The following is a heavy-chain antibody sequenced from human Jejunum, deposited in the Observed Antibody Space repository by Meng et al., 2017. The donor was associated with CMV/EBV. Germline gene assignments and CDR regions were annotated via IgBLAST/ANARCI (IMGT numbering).Heavy chain of an antibody. J-gene: IGHJ4*02. CDR2: VGGGVATV. V-gene: IGHV3-11*01. CDR1: GFTFSDYY. D-gene: IGHD6-13*01. CDR3: ARGPLAAAGFFDY. Sequence: CSASGFTFSDYYLSWIRLSPGRGLHWVSYVGGGVATVYYADSVKSRFTVSRDNAKNSLYLQMDSLRVEDTAVYYCARGPLAAAGFFDYWGQGILVTVSS.